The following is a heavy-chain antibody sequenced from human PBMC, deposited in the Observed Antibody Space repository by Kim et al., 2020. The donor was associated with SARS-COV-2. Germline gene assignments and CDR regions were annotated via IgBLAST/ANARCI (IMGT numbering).Heavy chain of an antibody. V-gene: IGHV1-2*06. D-gene: IGHD1-20*01. CDR2: INPNSGGT. CDR1: GYTFTGYY. J-gene: IGHJ4*02. Sequence: ASVKVSCKASGYTFTGYYMHWVRQAPGQGLEWMGRINPNSGGTNYAQKFQGRVTMTRDTSISTAYMELRRLRSDDTAVYYCARDHANNWNRGLWGQGTLVTVSS. CDR3: ARDHANNWNRGL.